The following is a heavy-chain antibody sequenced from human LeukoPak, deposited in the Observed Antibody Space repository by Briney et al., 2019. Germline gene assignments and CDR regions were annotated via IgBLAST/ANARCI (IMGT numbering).Heavy chain of an antibody. CDR1: GFTFSSYG. Sequence: GGSLRLSCAASGFTFSSYGMHWVRQAPGKGLEWVAFIRYDGTNTYYADSVKGRFTISRDNSKNTLYLQMNSLRAEDTAVYYCAKARTYYYDGSGYYGTPFDYWGQGTLVTVSS. CDR3: AKARTYYYDGSGYYGTPFDY. J-gene: IGHJ4*02. D-gene: IGHD3-22*01. V-gene: IGHV3-30*02. CDR2: IRYDGTNT.